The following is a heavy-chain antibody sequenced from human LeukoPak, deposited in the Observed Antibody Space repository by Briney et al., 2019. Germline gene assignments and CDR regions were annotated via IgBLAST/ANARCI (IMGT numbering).Heavy chain of an antibody. CDR2: INHSGST. Sequence: SETLSLTCAVYGGSFSGYYWSWIRQPPGKGLEWIGGINHSGSTNYNPSLKSRVTISVDTSRNQFSLKLSSVTAADTAVYYCAREGCSGGSCYDYWGQGTLVTVSS. CDR1: GGSFSGYY. D-gene: IGHD2-15*01. V-gene: IGHV4-34*01. J-gene: IGHJ4*02. CDR3: AREGCSGGSCYDY.